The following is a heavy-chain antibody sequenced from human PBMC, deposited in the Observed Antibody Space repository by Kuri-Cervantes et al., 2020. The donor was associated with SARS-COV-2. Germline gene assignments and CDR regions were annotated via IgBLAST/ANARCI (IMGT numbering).Heavy chain of an antibody. Sequence: SGPTLVKPTQTLTLTCTFSGFSLSTSGVGVGWIRQPPGKALEWLALIYWNDDKRYSPSLKSRLTITKDTSKNQVVLTMTNMDPVDTATYHCAHRLTPHDWFDPWGQGTLVTVSS. CDR3: AHRLTPHDWFDP. V-gene: IGHV2-5*01. J-gene: IGHJ5*02. CDR1: GFSLSTSGVG. CDR2: IYWNDDK.